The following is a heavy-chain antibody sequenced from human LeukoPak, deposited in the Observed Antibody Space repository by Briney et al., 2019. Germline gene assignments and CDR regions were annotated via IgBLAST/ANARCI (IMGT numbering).Heavy chain of an antibody. CDR1: GYNFIDLY. CDR3: ARGWGR. J-gene: IGHJ4*02. D-gene: IGHD3-16*01. Sequence: ASVKVSCKTSGYNFIDLYIHWVRQAPGQGLEWMGWMNPNSGNTGYAQKFQGRVTMTRNTSISTAYMELSSLRSEDTAVYYCARGWGRWGQGTLVTVSS. CDR2: MNPNSGNT. V-gene: IGHV1-8*02.